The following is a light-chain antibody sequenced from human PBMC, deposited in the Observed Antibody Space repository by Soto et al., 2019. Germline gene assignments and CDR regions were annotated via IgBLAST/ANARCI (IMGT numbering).Light chain of an antibody. CDR2: VAF. CDR1: RDVGSD. V-gene: IGKV1-39*01. CDR3: QQSFRSPIT. Sequence: IQLSQSPSSVSASVGDRVTITCRASRDVGSDVSWYQQKPGKAPKLLIYVAFTLESGVPSRFSGSGSGTEFTLTIRSLQPEDFATYYCQQSFRSPITVGQGTRL. J-gene: IGKJ5*01.